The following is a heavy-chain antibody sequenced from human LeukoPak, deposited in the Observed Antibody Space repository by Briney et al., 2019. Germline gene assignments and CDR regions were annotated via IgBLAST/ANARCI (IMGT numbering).Heavy chain of an antibody. CDR1: GGSISSYY. CDR2: IYYSGST. J-gene: IGHJ3*02. V-gene: IGHV4-59*01. CDR3: ASEGGIVGAHDAFDI. D-gene: IGHD1-26*01. Sequence: PSETLSLTCTVSGGSISSYYWSWIRQPPGKGLEWIGYIYYSGSTNYNPSLKSRVTISVDTSKNQFSLKLSSVTAADTAVYYCASEGGIVGAHDAFDIWGQGTMVTVSS.